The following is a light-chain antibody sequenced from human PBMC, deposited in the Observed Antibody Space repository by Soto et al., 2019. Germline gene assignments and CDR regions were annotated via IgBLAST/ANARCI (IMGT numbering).Light chain of an antibody. Sequence: AIQLTQSPSSLSASVGDRVTITCRASQDIAIYLAWYQQKPGEAPKLLIYAASSLQSGVPSRFSGSGSGTDFTLTISSLQPEDFATYYCLQDYNYPLTFGGGTKVEIK. CDR2: AAS. J-gene: IGKJ4*01. CDR1: QDIAIY. CDR3: LQDYNYPLT. V-gene: IGKV1-6*01.